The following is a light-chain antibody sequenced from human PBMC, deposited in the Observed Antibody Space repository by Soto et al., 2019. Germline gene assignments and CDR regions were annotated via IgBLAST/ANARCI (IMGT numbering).Light chain of an antibody. CDR3: SSYTTSTTPWV. CDR2: DVS. J-gene: IGLJ3*02. CDR1: SGDGGDYDY. Sequence: QSALTQPRSVSGSPGQSVTISCTGTSGDGGDYDYVSWYQQHPGKAPKVLVYDVSKRPSGVPDRFSGSRSGNTASLTISGLQAEDEGFYYCSSYTTSTTPWVFGGGTKLTVL. V-gene: IGLV2-11*01.